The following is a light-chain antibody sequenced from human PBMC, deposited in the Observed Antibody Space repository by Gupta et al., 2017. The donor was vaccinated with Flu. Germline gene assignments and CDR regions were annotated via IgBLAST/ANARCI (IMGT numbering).Light chain of an antibody. V-gene: IGKV1-8*01. J-gene: IGKJ3*01. CDR1: QDISNS. Sequence: AIRMTQSPSSFSASTGDKVTITCRASQDISNSLAWYQQKPGKAPEVLIYSASTLQTGVPARFSGNGSGTDFTLTINCLQSEDFATYYCQQHATYPRTFGHGTKVEIK. CDR2: SAS. CDR3: QQHATYPRT.